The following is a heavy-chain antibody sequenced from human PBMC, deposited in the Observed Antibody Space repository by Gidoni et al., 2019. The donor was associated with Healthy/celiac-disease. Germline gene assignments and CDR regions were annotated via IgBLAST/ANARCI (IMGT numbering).Heavy chain of an antibody. CDR1: GGSISSGGYY. V-gene: IGHV4-31*03. D-gene: IGHD3-10*01. CDR3: ARGTMVRGVSDAAFDI. J-gene: IGHJ3*02. CDR2: IYYSGST. Sequence: QVQLQESGPGLVKPSQTLYLTCTVSGGSISSGGYYWSWIRQHPGKGLEWIGYIYYSGSTYSNPSLKSRVTISVDTSKNQFSLKLSSVTAADTAVYYCARGTMVRGVSDAAFDIWGQGTMVTVSS.